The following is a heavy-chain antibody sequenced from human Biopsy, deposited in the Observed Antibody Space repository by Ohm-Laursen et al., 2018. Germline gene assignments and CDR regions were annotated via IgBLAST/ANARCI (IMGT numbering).Heavy chain of an antibody. D-gene: IGHD4-17*01. J-gene: IGHJ6*02. CDR1: RFTFSDYF. CDR3: ARKIYGDYGVPYSYGMDV. V-gene: IGHV3-11*01. Sequence: SLRLSCAASRFTFSDYFMSWIRQAPGKGLEWVSYISSSGITAHYADSVKGRFTISRDNAKNSLYLQMNSLRAEDTAVYYCARKIYGDYGVPYSYGMDVWGLGTTVTVSS. CDR2: ISSSGITA.